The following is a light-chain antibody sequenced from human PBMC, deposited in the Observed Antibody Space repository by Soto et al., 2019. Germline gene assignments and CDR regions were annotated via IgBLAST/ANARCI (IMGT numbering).Light chain of an antibody. CDR3: CSYAGSYTFDV. CDR1: TSDIGAYNY. Sequence: QSALTQPPSASGSPGQSVTISCTGTTSDIGAYNYVSWYQQRPGKAPKLIIYEVTRRPSGVPDRIFGSKYDTTASLTVSGLQAEDEADYYCCSYAGSYTFDVFGTGTKLTVL. CDR2: EVT. J-gene: IGLJ1*01. V-gene: IGLV2-8*01.